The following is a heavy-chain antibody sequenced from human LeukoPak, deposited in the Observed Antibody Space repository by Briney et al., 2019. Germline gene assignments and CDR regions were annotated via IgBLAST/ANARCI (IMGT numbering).Heavy chain of an antibody. D-gene: IGHD3-22*01. CDR3: AKSAPSSGRYGGTFDI. J-gene: IGHJ3*02. Sequence: GGSLRLSCAASGFTFSSYSMTWVRQAPGKGPEWVSALSGSGDNTYYADSVKGRFTISRDNSKNTLYLQMNSLRAGDTAVYYCAKSAPSSGRYGGTFDIWGQGTMVTVSS. CDR1: GFTFSSYS. CDR2: LSGSGDNT. V-gene: IGHV3-23*01.